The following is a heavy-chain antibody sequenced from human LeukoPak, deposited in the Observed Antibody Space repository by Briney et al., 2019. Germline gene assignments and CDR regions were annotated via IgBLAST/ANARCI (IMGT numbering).Heavy chain of an antibody. J-gene: IGHJ4*02. V-gene: IGHV3-33*01. CDR3: ARDDSSFAPFDY. CDR1: GFTISNYG. Sequence: GGSLRLSCAASGFTISNYGFDWVRQPPGKGLEWVSVIWYDGSKKYYADSVKGRFTISRDNSKNTLYLQVNSLRVEDTAVYYCARDDSSFAPFDYWGQGTLVTVSS. D-gene: IGHD4-11*01. CDR2: IWYDGSKK.